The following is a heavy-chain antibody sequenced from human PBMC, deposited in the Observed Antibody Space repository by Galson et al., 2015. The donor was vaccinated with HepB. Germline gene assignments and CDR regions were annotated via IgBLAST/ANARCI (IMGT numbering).Heavy chain of an antibody. J-gene: IGHJ6*03. V-gene: IGHV3-30*18. CDR1: GFTFSSYG. Sequence: SLRLSCAASGFTFSSYGMHWVRQAPGKGLEWVAVISYHGSNKYYADSVKGRFTISRDNSKNTLYLQMNSLRAEDTAVYYCAKYADYYYYYMDVWGKGTTVTVSS. CDR3: AKYADYYYYYMDV. CDR2: ISYHGSNK. D-gene: IGHD3-10*01.